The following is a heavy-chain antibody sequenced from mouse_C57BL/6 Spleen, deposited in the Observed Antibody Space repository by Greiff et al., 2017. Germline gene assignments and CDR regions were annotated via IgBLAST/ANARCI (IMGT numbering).Heavy chain of an antibody. V-gene: IGHV1-64*01. CDR3: ARRYYGSSPYYFDY. D-gene: IGHD1-1*01. Sequence: QVQLQQPGAELVKPGASVKLSCKASGYTFTSYWMHWVKQRPGQGLEWIGMIHPNSGSTNYNEKFKSKATLTVDKSSSTAYMQLSSLTSEDSAVYYCARRYYGSSPYYFDYWGQGTTLTVSS. J-gene: IGHJ2*01. CDR1: GYTFTSYW. CDR2: IHPNSGST.